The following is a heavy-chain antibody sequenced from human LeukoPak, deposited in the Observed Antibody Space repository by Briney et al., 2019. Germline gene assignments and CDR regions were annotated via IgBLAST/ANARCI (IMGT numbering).Heavy chain of an antibody. D-gene: IGHD6-19*01. J-gene: IGHJ4*02. Sequence: GGSLRLSCVASGFTVSSNYMSWVRQAPGKGLEWVSVIYSGGSTYYADSVKGRFTISRDNSKYTLYLQMNSLRVEDTAVYYCARGDRSSGWSCWGQGTLVTVSS. CDR2: IYSGGST. CDR3: ARGDRSSGWSC. V-gene: IGHV3-53*01. CDR1: GFTVSSNY.